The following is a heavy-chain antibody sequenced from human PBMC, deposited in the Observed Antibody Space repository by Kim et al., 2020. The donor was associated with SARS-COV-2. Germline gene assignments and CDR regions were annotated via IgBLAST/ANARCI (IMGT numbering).Heavy chain of an antibody. J-gene: IGHJ5*02. CDR2: IYHSGST. D-gene: IGHD4-17*01. V-gene: IGHV4-4*02. CDR1: GGSISSSNW. CDR3: ARADGDYGTNWFDP. Sequence: SETLSHTCAVSGGSISSSNWWSWVRQPPGKGLEWIGEIYHSGSTNYNPSLKSRVTISVDKSKNQFSLKLSSVTAADTAVYYCARADGDYGTNWFDPWGQGTLVTVSS.